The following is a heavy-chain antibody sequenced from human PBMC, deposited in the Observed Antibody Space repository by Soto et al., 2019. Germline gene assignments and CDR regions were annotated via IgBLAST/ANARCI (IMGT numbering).Heavy chain of an antibody. V-gene: IGHV4-34*01. D-gene: IGHD5-12*01. Sequence: KPSETLSLTCAVYGGSFSGYYWSWIRQPPGKRLEWIGEINHSGSTNYNPSLKSRVTISVDTSKNQFSLKLSSVTAADTAVYYCARGPGGGYGSEYGMDVWGQGTTVTVSS. CDR1: GGSFSGYY. CDR3: ARGPGGGYGSEYGMDV. J-gene: IGHJ6*02. CDR2: INHSGST.